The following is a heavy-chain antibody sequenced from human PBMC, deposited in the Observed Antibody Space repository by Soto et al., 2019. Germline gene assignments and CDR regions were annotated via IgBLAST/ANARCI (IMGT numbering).Heavy chain of an antibody. J-gene: IGHJ4*02. D-gene: IGHD3-10*01. CDR3: ASSGTMRGYFDY. CDR2: IYTSGST. Sequence: SETLSLTCTVSGGSISSYYWSWIRQPAGKGLEWIGRIYTSGSTNYNPSLKSRVTMSVDTSKNQFSLKLSSVTAADTAVYYCASSGTMRGYFDYWGQGTLVTSPQ. V-gene: IGHV4-4*07. CDR1: GGSISSYY.